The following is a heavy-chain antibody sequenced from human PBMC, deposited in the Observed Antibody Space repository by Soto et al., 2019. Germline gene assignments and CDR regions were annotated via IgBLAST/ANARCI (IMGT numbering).Heavy chain of an antibody. J-gene: IGHJ4*02. CDR1: GGSFSGYY. D-gene: IGHD3-22*01. CDR3: ARGYDSSGYYYFDY. CDR2: VNHSGST. V-gene: IGHV4-34*01. Sequence: SETLSLTCAVYGGSFSGYYWSWIRQPPGKGLEWIGEVNHSGSTNYNPSLKSRVTISVDTSKNQFSLKLSSVTAADTAVYYCARGYDSSGYYYFDYWGQGTLVTVSS.